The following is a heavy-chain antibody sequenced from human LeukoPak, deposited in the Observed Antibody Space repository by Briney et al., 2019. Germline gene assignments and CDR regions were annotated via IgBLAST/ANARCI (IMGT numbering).Heavy chain of an antibody. V-gene: IGHV3-64D*06. J-gene: IGHJ6*02. CDR2: ISSNGGST. CDR3: RVYFSSGMDV. D-gene: IGHD3-3*01. CDR1: GFTFSSYA. Sequence: PGGSLRLSCSASGFTFSSYAMHWVRQAPGKGLEYVSAISSNGGSTYYADSVKGRFTISRDNSKNTLYLQTSSLRAEDTAVYYCRVYFSSGMDVWGQGTTVTVSS.